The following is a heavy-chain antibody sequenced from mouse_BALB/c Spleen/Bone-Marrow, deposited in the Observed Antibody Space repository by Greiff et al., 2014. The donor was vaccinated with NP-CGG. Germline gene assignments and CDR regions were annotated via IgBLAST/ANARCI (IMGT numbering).Heavy chain of an antibody. D-gene: IGHD2-4*01. J-gene: IGHJ2*01. CDR1: GYTFTNYW. Sequence: LQESGAELAKPGASVKMSCKASGYTFTNYWMHWVEQRPGQGLEWIGYINLSTGYTEYNQKFKDKATLTADKSSSTAYMQLSSLTSEDSAVYYCARDDYDGYWGQGTTLTVSS. V-gene: IGHV1-7*01. CDR3: ARDDYDGY. CDR2: INLSTGYT.